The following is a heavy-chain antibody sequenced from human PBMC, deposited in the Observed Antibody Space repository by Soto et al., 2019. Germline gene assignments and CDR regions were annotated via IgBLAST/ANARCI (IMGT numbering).Heavy chain of an antibody. D-gene: IGHD4-17*01. CDR3: ARVTTVTTAYAFDI. V-gene: IGHV1-8*01. J-gene: IGHJ3*02. CDR2: MNPNSGNT. Sequence: QVQLVQSGAEVKKPGASVKVSCKASGYTFTSYDINWVRQATGQGLEWMGWMNPNSGNTGYAQKFQGRVTMTRNTSVSTAYMELSSLRSEDTAVYYCARVTTVTTAYAFDIWGQGTMVTVSS. CDR1: GYTFTSYD.